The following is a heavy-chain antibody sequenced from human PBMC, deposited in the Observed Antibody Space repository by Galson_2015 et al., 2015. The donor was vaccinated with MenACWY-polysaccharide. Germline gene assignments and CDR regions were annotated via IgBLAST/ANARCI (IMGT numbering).Heavy chain of an antibody. CDR1: GFTFSSYW. Sequence: SLRLSCAASGFTFSSYWMHWVRQAPGKGLVWVSRINSDGSSTTYADSVKGRFTISRDNAKNTLYLQMNSLRVEDTAVYYCVSRSLGAYVSSGSTIDYWGQGTLVTVSA. J-gene: IGHJ4*02. D-gene: IGHD3-22*01. CDR2: INSDGSST. V-gene: IGHV3-74*01. CDR3: VSRSLGAYVSSGSTIDY.